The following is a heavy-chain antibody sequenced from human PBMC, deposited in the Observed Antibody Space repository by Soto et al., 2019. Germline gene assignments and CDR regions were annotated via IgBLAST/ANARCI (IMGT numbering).Heavy chain of an antibody. V-gene: IGHV2-5*01. CDR2: IYWNDDK. J-gene: IGHJ5*02. CDR3: AHVGTVVVPAAIIPWFDP. Sequence: QITLKESGPTLVKPTQTLTLTCTFSGFSLSTSGVGVGWIRQPPGKALEWLALIYWNDDKRYSPSLKSMLTIPKDTAKNQVVRTMTNLDPVDTATYYWAHVGTVVVPAAIIPWFDPLGQGTLVTVSS. CDR1: GFSLSTSGVG. D-gene: IGHD2-2*01.